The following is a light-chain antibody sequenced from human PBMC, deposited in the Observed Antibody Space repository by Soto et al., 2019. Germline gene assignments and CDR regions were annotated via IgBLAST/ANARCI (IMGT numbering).Light chain of an antibody. CDR1: SSDVGGYNY. CDR3: CSYTGIYV. J-gene: IGLJ1*01. CDR2: DVS. V-gene: IGLV2-11*01. Sequence: QSVLTQPRSVSGSPGQSVTISCTGTSSDVGGYNYVSWYQQHPGKAPKLMIYDVSKRPSRVPDRFSGSKSGNTASLTISGLQAEDEADYYCCSYTGIYVFGTGTKVTVL.